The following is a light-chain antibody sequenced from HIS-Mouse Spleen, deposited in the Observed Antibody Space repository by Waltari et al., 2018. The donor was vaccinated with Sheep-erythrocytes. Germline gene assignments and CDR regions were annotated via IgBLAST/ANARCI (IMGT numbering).Light chain of an antibody. CDR1: SSDVGGYHY. CDR3: CSYAGSYNHV. J-gene: IGLJ1*01. V-gene: IGLV2-11*01. CDR2: DVS. Sequence: QSALTQPRSVSGSPGQSVTISCTGTSSDVGGYHYFSWYQPNPGKAPKLMIYDVSKRPSGVPDRFSGSKSGNTASLTISGLQAEDEADYYCCSYAGSYNHVFATGTKVTVL.